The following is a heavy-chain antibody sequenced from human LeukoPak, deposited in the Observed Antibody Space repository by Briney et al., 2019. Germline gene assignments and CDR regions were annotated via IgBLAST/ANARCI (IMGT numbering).Heavy chain of an antibody. D-gene: IGHD3-22*01. CDR1: GGTFSSYA. V-gene: IGHV1-69*13. CDR2: IIPIVGTT. Sequence: ASVKVSCKASGGTFSSYAFSWVRQAPGQGLEWMGGIIPIVGTTNYAQMFQGRVTITADESTSTAYMELSSLRSEDTAVYYCARGGYYYDSSGYSHLPDYWGQGTLVTVSS. CDR3: ARGGYYYDSSGYSHLPDY. J-gene: IGHJ4*02.